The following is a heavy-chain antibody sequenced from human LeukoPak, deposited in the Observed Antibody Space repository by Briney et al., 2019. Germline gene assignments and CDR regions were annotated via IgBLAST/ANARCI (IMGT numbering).Heavy chain of an antibody. V-gene: IGHV3-21*01. D-gene: IGHD2-21*02. CDR2: ISSSSSYI. CDR1: GFTSSSYS. CDR3: ARGVGDTGNNWFDP. Sequence: GGSLRLSCAASGFTSSSYSMNWVRQAPGKGLEWVSSISSSSSYIYYADSVKGRFTISRDNAKNSLYLQMNSLRAEDTAVYYCARGVGDTGNNWFDPWGQGTLVTVSS. J-gene: IGHJ5*02.